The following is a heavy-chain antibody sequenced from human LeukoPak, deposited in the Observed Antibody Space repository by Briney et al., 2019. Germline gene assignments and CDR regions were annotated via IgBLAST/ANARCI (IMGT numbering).Heavy chain of an antibody. J-gene: IGHJ4*02. V-gene: IGHV4-34*01. Sequence: SETLSLTCAVYGGSFSGYYWSWIRQPLGKGVEWVGEINHSGSTKYNPSLKSRVTISVDTSKNQFSLKLSSVTAADTAVYYCARRCSSTSCYNYWGQGTLVTVSS. D-gene: IGHD2-2*02. CDR1: GGSFSGYY. CDR3: ARRCSSTSCYNY. CDR2: INHSGST.